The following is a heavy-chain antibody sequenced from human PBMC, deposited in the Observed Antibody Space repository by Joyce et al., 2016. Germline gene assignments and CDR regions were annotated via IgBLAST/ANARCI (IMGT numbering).Heavy chain of an antibody. J-gene: IGHJ5*02. V-gene: IGHV1-69*01. Sequence: QVQLVQSGAEVKKPGSSLKVSCTASGGTFTNYAINWLRQATGQELEWMGGIIPNIGTANYAERFQGSVTITADESTSTVDMEVKNLRSEDTAVYYCATSDLMSVAGAGWFDPWGQGTLVTVSS. CDR1: GGTFTNYA. CDR3: ATSDLMSVAGAGWFDP. CDR2: IIPNIGTA. D-gene: IGHD6-19*01.